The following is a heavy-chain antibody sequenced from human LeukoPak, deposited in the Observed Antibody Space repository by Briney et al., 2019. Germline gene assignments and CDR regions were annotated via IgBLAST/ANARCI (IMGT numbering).Heavy chain of an antibody. CDR1: GFTVSSNY. CDR2: IYSGGST. D-gene: IGHD1-26*01. CDR3: ARPSGSLEDPLGY. V-gene: IGHV3-53*04. Sequence: GGSLRLSCAASGFTVSSNYMSWVRQAPGKGLEWVSVIYSGGSTYYADSVKGRFTISRHNSKNTLYLQMNSLRAEDTAVYHCARPSGSLEDPLGYWGQGTLVTVSS. J-gene: IGHJ4*02.